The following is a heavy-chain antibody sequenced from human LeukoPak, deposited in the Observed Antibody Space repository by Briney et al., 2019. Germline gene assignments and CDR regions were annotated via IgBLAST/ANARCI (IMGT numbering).Heavy chain of an antibody. CDR1: GYTLTELS. D-gene: IGHD6-19*01. J-gene: IGHJ4*02. CDR2: INPSGGST. CDR3: ARGDGVYSSGWWRY. V-gene: IGHV1-46*01. Sequence: ASVKVSCKVSGYTLTELSMHWVRQAHGQGLEWMGIINPSGGSTSYAQKFQGRVTMTRDTSTSTVYMELSSLRSEDTAVYYCARGDGVYSSGWWRYWGQGTLVTVSS.